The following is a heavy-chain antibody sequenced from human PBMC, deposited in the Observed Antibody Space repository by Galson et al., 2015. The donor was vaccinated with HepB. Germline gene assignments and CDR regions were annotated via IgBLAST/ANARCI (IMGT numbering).Heavy chain of an antibody. CDR3: ARPTPYCYDSSGYSDAFHV. CDR2: ISSDENNK. D-gene: IGHD3-22*01. CDR1: GFTFNIYA. J-gene: IGHJ3*01. Sequence: SLRLSCAASGFTFNIYAMHWVRQAPGKGLEWVALISSDENNKFYVDSVKGRFTISRDNSQSTLFLQMNSLTLEDTAVYYCARPTPYCYDSSGYSDAFHVWGQGTMVTVSS. V-gene: IGHV3-30-3*01.